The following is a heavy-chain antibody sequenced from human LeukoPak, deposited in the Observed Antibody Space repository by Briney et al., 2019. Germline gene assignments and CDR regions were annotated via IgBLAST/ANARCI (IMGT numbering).Heavy chain of an antibody. CDR2: IYHSGST. V-gene: IGHV4/OR15-8*01. CDR1: GGSISNTNW. CDR3: ARTSRINMVLDP. Sequence: SETLSLTCGVSGGSISNTNWWTWVRQPPGKGLEWIGEIYHSGSTNYNPSLKSRVTISVDKSKNQFSLKLSSVTAADTAVYYCARTSRINMVLDPWGQGTLVTVSS. J-gene: IGHJ5*02. D-gene: IGHD3-10*01.